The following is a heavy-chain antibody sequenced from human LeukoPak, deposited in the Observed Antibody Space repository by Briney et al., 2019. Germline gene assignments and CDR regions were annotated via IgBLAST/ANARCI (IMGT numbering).Heavy chain of an antibody. D-gene: IGHD2-2*01. CDR3: ARHSPSVPQGKFDY. Sequence: PSETLSLTCAVSGYSISSGYHWGWVRQPPGKGPVWIGSMFHGGNTYCNPSLKSRVTMSIDTSMNQFSLNLTSVTAADTAVYYCARHSPSVPQGKFDYWGQGTLVTVSS. CDR1: GYSISSGYH. V-gene: IGHV4-38-2*01. J-gene: IGHJ4*02. CDR2: MFHGGNT.